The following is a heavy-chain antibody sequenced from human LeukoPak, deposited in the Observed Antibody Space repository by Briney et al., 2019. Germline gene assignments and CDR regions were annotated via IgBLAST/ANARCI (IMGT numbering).Heavy chain of an antibody. D-gene: IGHD6-13*01. V-gene: IGHV4-39*07. CDR2: IYYSGSS. CDR3: ARDRQQLVRGDYFDY. CDR1: GGSISSGSYF. Sequence: SETLSLTCTVSGGSISSGSYFRVWIRQPPGKGLEWIGSIYYSGSSYYNPSLRSRVTMSVDTSKNQFSLKLSSVTAADTAVYFCARDRQQLVRGDYFDYWGQGTLVTVSS. J-gene: IGHJ4*02.